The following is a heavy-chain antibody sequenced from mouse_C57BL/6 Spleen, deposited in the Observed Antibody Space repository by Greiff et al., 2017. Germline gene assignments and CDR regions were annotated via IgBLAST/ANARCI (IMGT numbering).Heavy chain of an antibody. D-gene: IGHD2-3*01. CDR2: ISDGGSYT. J-gene: IGHJ3*01. V-gene: IGHV5-4*01. CDR3: AREKGYDGYPWFAY. CDR1: GFTFSSYA. Sequence: EVQVVESGGGLVKPGGSLKLSCAASGFTFSSYAMSWVRQTPEKRLEWVATISDGGSYTYYPDNVKGRFTISRDNAKNNLYLQMSHLKSEDTAMYYCAREKGYDGYPWFAYWGQGTLVTVSA.